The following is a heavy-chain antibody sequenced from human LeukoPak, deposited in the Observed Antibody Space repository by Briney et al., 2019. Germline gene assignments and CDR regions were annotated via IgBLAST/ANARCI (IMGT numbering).Heavy chain of an antibody. D-gene: IGHD3-22*01. CDR1: GFTFSSYW. CDR3: ARDSYYDSSGYYYD. V-gene: IGHV3-7*01. CDR2: IKQDGSEK. Sequence: PGGSLRLSCAASGFTFSSYWMSWVRQAPGKGLEWVANIKQDGSEKYYVDSVKGRFTISRDNAKNSLYLQMNSLRAEDTAVYYCARDSYYDSSGYYYDWGQGTLVTVSS. J-gene: IGHJ4*02.